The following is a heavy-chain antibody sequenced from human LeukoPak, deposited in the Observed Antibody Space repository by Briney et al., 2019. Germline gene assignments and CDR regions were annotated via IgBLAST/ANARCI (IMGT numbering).Heavy chain of an antibody. CDR3: ARDHRRELRRWFDP. CDR2: IYYSGST. CDR1: GGSISSGDYY. D-gene: IGHD1-26*01. Sequence: PSETLSLTCTVSGGSISSGDYYWSWIRQPPGKGLEWIGYIYYSGSTYYNPSLKSRVTISVDTSKNQFSLKLSSVTAADTAVYYRARDHRRELRRWFDPWGREPWSPSPQ. V-gene: IGHV4-30-4*08. J-gene: IGHJ5*02.